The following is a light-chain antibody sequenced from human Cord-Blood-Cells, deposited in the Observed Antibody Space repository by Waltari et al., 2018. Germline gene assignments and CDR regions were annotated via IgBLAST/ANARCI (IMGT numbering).Light chain of an antibody. Sequence: QSALTQPAPVSGSPGQSITFPCPGTSRDVGGSNYVSWYQQHPGQAPKLMIYDVSNRPSGVSNRFSDSKSGNTASLTISGLQAEDEADYYCSSYTSSSTYVFGTGTKVTGL. J-gene: IGLJ1*01. V-gene: IGLV2-14*01. CDR1: SRDVGGSNY. CDR3: SSYTSSSTYV. CDR2: DVS.